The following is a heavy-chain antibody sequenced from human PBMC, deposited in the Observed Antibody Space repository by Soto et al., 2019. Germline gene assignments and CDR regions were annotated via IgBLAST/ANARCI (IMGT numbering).Heavy chain of an antibody. CDR3: AREATIAARLDS. CDR2: IYYSGST. D-gene: IGHD6-6*01. J-gene: IGHJ4*02. CDR1: GGSISSGDYY. V-gene: IGHV4-30-4*01. Sequence: SETLSLTCTVSGGSISSGDYYWSWLRQPPGKGLEWIGYIYYSGSTYYNPSLKSRVTISVDTSKNQFSLKLSSVTAADTAVYYCAREATIAARLDSWGQGTPVTVSS.